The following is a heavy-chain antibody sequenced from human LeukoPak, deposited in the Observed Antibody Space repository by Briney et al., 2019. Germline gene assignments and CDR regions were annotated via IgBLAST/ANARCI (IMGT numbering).Heavy chain of an antibody. Sequence: PSETLSLTCSVSGGSISSSSYYWGWIRQSPGKGLEWIGSMYYRGTTYENSSLKSRLTLSIDTSNNQFSLKMTSVTAADTAVYFCAREYSRSVVAGSRPDLWGLGLLVTVSS. V-gene: IGHV4-39*02. CDR2: MYYRGTT. D-gene: IGHD2-21*01. CDR3: AREYSRSVVAGSRPDL. CDR1: GGSISSSSYY. J-gene: IGHJ4*02.